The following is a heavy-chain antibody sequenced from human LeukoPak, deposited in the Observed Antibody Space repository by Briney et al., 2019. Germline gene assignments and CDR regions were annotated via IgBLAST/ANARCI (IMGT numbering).Heavy chain of an antibody. Sequence: GASVKVSYKASGGTFSSYAISWVRQAPGQGLEWMGRIIPIFGIANYAQKFQGRVTITADKSTSTAYMELSSLRSEDTAVYSCARDVGYCSGGSCYPPYGMDVWGQGTTVTVSS. V-gene: IGHV1-69*04. D-gene: IGHD2-15*01. CDR3: ARDVGYCSGGSCYPPYGMDV. J-gene: IGHJ6*02. CDR2: IIPIFGIA. CDR1: GGTFSSYA.